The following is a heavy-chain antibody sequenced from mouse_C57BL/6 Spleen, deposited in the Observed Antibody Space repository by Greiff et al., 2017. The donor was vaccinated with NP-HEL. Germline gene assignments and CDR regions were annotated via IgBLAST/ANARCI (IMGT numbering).Heavy chain of an antibody. CDR2: IRSKSNNYAT. J-gene: IGHJ2*01. D-gene: IGHD1-1*01. V-gene: IGHV10-1*01. Sequence: EVHLVESGGGLVQPKGSLKLSCAASGFSFNTYAMNWVRQAPGKGLEWVARIRSKSNNYATYYADSVKDRFTISRDDSESMLYLQMNNLKTEDTAMYYCVRGGTTVVDYFDYWGQGTTLTVSS. CDR1: GFSFNTYA. CDR3: VRGGTTVVDYFDY.